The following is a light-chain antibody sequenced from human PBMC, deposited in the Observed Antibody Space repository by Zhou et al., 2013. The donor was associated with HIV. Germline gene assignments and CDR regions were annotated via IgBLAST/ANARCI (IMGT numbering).Light chain of an antibody. CDR1: QDIRTY. CDR2: DAS. J-gene: IGKJ3*01. Sequence: DIQMTQSPASLSASVGDRVTITCQASQDIRTYLNWFQQKPGKAPKLLIYDASNLQTGVASRFSGSGSGTDFTFTIISLQPEDIATYYCQQHDNVPFTFGPGTKVDIK. CDR3: QQHDNVPFT. V-gene: IGKV1-33*01.